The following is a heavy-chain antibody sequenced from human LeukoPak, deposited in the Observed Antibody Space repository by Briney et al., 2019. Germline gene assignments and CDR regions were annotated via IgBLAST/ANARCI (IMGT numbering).Heavy chain of an antibody. CDR2: IYPGDSDT. CDR3: ARRTVIFSAFHV. D-gene: IGHD3-3*02. CDR1: GYSFTSYW. Sequence: GESPKISCKGSGYSFTSYWIGWVRQMPGKGLEWMGIIYPGDSDTRYSPSFQGQVTISADKSISTAYLQWSSLRASDTAMYFCARRTVIFSAFHVWGQGTMVTVSS. J-gene: IGHJ3*01. V-gene: IGHV5-51*01.